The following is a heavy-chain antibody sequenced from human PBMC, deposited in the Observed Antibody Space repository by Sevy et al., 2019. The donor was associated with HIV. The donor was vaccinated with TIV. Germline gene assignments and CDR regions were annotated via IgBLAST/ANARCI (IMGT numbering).Heavy chain of an antibody. J-gene: IGHJ6*02. D-gene: IGHD4-17*01. Sequence: GGSLRLSCVASGFAFSNYYAMHWVRQAPGKGLEWVALISYDGSDKYYAGSVKGRFTISRDNFKSTLFLQMNSLTTDDPGVYYCARPRANYVDHYFFSAMDVWGQGTTVTVSS. CDR3: ARPRANYVDHYFFSAMDV. V-gene: IGHV3-30-3*01. CDR1: GFAFSNYYA. CDR2: ISYDGSDK.